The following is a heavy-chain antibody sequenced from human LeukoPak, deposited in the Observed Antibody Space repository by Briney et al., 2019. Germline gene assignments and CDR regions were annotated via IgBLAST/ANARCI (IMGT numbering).Heavy chain of an antibody. J-gene: IGHJ3*02. V-gene: IGHV3-11*04. CDR1: GFTSSGYS. Sequence: GGSLRLSCAAPGFTSSGYSMTWIRQAPGRGLEWVSHISSSGRIYADSVKGRFTISRDNAKNSLYLQMNSLRAEDTAVYYCARDGNFDIWGQGTMVTVSS. CDR2: ISSSGRI. CDR3: ARDGNFDI.